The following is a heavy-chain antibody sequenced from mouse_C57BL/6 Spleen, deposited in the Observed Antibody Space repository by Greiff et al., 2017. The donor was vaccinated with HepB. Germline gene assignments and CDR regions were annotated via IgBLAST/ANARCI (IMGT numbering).Heavy chain of an antibody. CDR3: ASQDYYGSSYWYFDV. CDR1: GFTFSSYG. CDR2: ISSGGSYT. D-gene: IGHD1-1*01. V-gene: IGHV5-6*02. J-gene: IGHJ1*03. Sequence: DVKLVESGGDLVKPGGSLKLSCAASGFTFSSYGMSWVRQTPDKRLEWVATISSGGSYTYYPDSVKGRFTISRDNAKNTLYLQMSSLKSEDTAMYYCASQDYYGSSYWYFDVWGTGTTVTVSS.